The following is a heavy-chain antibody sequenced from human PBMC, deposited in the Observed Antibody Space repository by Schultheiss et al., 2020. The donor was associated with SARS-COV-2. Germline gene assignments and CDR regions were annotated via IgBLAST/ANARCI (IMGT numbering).Heavy chain of an antibody. V-gene: IGHV3-30*01. D-gene: IGHD5-18*01. CDR3: ATGYTYLSY. CDR1: GFTFSSYA. Sequence: GGSLRLSCAASGFTFSSYAMHWVRQAPGKGLEWVAVIWYDGSNKYYADSVKGRFTISRDNSKNTLFLQMNSLRPEDTAVYYCATGYTYLSYWGQGTLVTVSS. J-gene: IGHJ4*02. CDR2: IWYDGSNK.